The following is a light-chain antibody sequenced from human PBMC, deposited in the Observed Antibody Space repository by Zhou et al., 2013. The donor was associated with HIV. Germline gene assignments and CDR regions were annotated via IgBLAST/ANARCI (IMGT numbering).Light chain of an antibody. CDR2: QAS. Sequence: IQMTQSPSTLSASVGDRVVITCRASQSVGKYLAWYQHKPGTAPKRLVYQASNVEDGVPSRVSASGSGTEFTLTISNLQPDDFATYYCQQYNSYSTFGQGTKLEIK. V-gene: IGKV1-5*03. J-gene: IGKJ2*01. CDR1: QSVGKY. CDR3: QQYNSYST.